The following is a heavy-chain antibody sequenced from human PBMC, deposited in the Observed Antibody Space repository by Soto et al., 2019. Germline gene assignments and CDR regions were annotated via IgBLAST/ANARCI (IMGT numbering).Heavy chain of an antibody. V-gene: IGHV4-39*01. J-gene: IGHJ6*02. CDR1: GGSISSSSYY. Sequence: PSVTLSLTCTVSGGSISSSSYYWGWIRQPPGKGLEWIGSIYYSGSTYYNPSLKSRVTISVDTSKNQFSLKLSSVTAADTAVYYCARLAVAGTGPDYYHDGMDVGGQGTTVT. CDR3: ARLAVAGTGPDYYHDGMDV. CDR2: IYYSGST. D-gene: IGHD6-19*01.